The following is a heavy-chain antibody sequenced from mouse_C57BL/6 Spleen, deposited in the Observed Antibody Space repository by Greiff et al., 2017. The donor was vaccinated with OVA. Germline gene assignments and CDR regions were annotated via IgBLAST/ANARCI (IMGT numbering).Heavy chain of an antibody. Sequence: QVQLQQPGAELVKPGASVKLSCKASGYTFTSYWMHWVKQRPGQGLEWIGMIHPNSGSTNYNEKFKSKATLTVDKSSSTAYMQLSSLTSEDSAVYYCARTPLYSNYRYFDVWGTGTTVTVSS. D-gene: IGHD2-5*01. V-gene: IGHV1-64*01. CDR3: ARTPLYSNYRYFDV. CDR1: GYTFTSYW. J-gene: IGHJ1*03. CDR2: IHPNSGST.